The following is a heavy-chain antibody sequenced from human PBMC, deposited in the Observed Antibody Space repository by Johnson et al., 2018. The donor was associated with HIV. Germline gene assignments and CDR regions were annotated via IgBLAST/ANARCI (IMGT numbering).Heavy chain of an antibody. CDR3: ARVEAAAGLAFDI. Sequence: VLLLESGGGLVQPGGSLRLSCAASGFTVSSNYMSWVRQAPGKGLEWVSVIYSGGSTYYADSVKGRFTISRDNSKNTLYLQMNSLRAEDKAVYYCARVEAAAGLAFDIWGQGTMVTVSS. J-gene: IGHJ3*02. CDR1: GFTVSSNY. CDR2: IYSGGST. V-gene: IGHV3-66*02. D-gene: IGHD6-13*01.